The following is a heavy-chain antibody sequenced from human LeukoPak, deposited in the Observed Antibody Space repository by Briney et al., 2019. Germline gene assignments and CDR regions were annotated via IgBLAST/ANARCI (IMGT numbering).Heavy chain of an antibody. CDR1: GFTFSNYG. Sequence: GGSLRLSCAASGFTFSNYGMHWVRQAPGKGLEWVAFIRYDGSNKYYADSVKGRFTISRDNSKNTLYLQMNSLRAEDTAVYYCAKLGVGYCTNGVCPFDYWGQGTLVTVSS. V-gene: IGHV3-30*02. CDR3: AKLGVGYCTNGVCPFDY. D-gene: IGHD2-8*01. J-gene: IGHJ4*02. CDR2: IRYDGSNK.